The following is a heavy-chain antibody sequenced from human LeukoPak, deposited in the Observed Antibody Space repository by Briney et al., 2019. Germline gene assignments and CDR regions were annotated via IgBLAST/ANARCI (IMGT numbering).Heavy chain of an antibody. CDR3: ARMGYYYMDV. J-gene: IGHJ6*03. CDR1: GGSISSRNYY. D-gene: IGHD3-16*01. CDR2: FYYSGST. V-gene: IGHV4-39*07. Sequence: SETLSLTCIVSGGSISSRNYYWGWIRQPPGKGLEWIGSFYYSGSTYYNPSLKSRVTISVDTSKNQFSLKLSSVTAADTAVYYCARMGYYYMDVWGKGTTVTISS.